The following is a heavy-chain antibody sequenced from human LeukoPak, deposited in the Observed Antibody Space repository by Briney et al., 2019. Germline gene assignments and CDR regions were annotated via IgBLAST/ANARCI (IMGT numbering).Heavy chain of an antibody. CDR2: IYYSGST. CDR1: GGSLRSYY. CDR3: AREVYSPPYYFDY. J-gene: IGHJ4*02. V-gene: IGHV4-59*01. D-gene: IGHD2-15*01. Sequence: SETLSLTCTVPGGSLRSYYWRWIRPPPGKGLEWIGYIYYSGSTNYNPSLKSRVTISVDTSKNQFSLKLSSVTAADTAVYYCAREVYSPPYYFDYWGQGTLVTVSS.